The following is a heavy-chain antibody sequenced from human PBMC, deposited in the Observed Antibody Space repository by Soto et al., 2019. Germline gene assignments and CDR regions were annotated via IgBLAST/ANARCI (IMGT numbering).Heavy chain of an antibody. D-gene: IGHD6-19*01. CDR3: ARDGIVVAGTFPDLYYYYGMDV. Sequence: QVQLVQSGAEVKKPGASVKVSCKTSGYTFTNYYLHWVRQAPGQGLEWMGILNPRGGSTTYAQKFQGRVSMTSDTSTNTFNMELSGLRSEDTAVYYCARDGIVVAGTFPDLYYYYGMDVWGQGTTVTVSS. V-gene: IGHV1-46*01. CDR1: GYTFTNYY. CDR2: LNPRGGST. J-gene: IGHJ6*02.